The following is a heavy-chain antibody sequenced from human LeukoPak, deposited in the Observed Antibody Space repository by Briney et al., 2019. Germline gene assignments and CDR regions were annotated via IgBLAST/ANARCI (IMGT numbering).Heavy chain of an antibody. CDR3: ARVCRYCSSTSCSPTGSALYYYYGMDV. Sequence: SSETLSLTCTVSGGSISSYYWSWIRQPPGKGLEWIGYIYYSGSTNYNPSLKSRVTISVDTSKNQFSLKLSSVTAADTAVYYCARVCRYCSSTSCSPTGSALYYYYGMDVWGQGTTVTVSS. J-gene: IGHJ6*02. CDR2: IYYSGST. D-gene: IGHD2-2*01. CDR1: GGSISSYY. V-gene: IGHV4-59*01.